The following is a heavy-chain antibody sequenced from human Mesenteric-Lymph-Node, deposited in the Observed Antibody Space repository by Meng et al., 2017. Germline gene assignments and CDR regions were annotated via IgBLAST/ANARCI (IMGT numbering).Heavy chain of an antibody. J-gene: IGHJ4*02. V-gene: IGHV2-5*02. D-gene: IGHD6-19*01. CDR2: IYWDGDK. CDR1: GLSRSTRGVG. CDR3: EHRPSGWYYFDH. Sequence: QIPLKVSGPTLLKPTQTLTLTCTLFGLSRSTRGVGVGWIRQPPAKAPEWLALIYWDGDKRYSPSLKSRLTITKDTSKNQVVLTMTNMDPEDTATYYCEHRPSGWYYFDHWGQGTLVTVSS.